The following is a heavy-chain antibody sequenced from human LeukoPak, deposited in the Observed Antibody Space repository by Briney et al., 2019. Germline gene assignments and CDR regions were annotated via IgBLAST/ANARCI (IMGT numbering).Heavy chain of an antibody. CDR2: IYTSGST. CDR1: GGPISSYY. V-gene: IGHV4-4*07. CDR3: ARDSPYYGSGSYPMVNWFDP. D-gene: IGHD3-10*01. J-gene: IGHJ5*02. Sequence: PSETLSLTCTVSGGPISSYYWSWIRQPAGKGLEWIGRIYTSGSTNYNPSLKSRVTMSVDTSKNQFSLKLSSVTAADTAVYYCARDSPYYGSGSYPMVNWFDPWGQGTLVTVSS.